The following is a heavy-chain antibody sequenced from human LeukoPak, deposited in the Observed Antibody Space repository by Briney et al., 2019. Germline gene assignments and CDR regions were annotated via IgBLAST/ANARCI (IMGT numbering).Heavy chain of an antibody. CDR1: GYTFTSNY. J-gene: IGHJ4*02. D-gene: IGHD6-19*01. Sequence: ASVKLSCRASGYTFTSNYMHWVRHAPGQGLEWVGIINPSGGSTSYAQMFQDRLTITRDTSTSTVYMALSTLRSEDTAVYYCARDNKSGYSSGWTFDYWGQGTLVTVSS. V-gene: IGHV1-46*01. CDR3: ARDNKSGYSSGWTFDY. CDR2: INPSGGST.